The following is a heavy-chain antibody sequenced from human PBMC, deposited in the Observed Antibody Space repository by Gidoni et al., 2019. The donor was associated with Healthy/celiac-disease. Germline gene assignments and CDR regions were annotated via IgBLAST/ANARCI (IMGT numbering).Heavy chain of an antibody. CDR1: RCTFDDYA. Sequence: EVQLVESGGGVVQPGGSLRLSCAASRCTFDDYAMHWVRQAPGKGLEWVSLISGDGGSTYYADSVKGRFTISRDNSKNSLYLQMNSLRTEDTALYYCAKDLYDFYNYGMDVWGQGTTVTVSS. J-gene: IGHJ6*02. V-gene: IGHV3-43*02. CDR2: ISGDGGST. CDR3: AKDLYDFYNYGMDV. D-gene: IGHD3-3*01.